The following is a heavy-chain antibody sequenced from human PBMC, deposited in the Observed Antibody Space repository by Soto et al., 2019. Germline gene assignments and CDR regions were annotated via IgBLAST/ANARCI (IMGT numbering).Heavy chain of an antibody. CDR1: DDSSSSYK. V-gene: IGHV4-59*08. D-gene: IGHD2-2*01. Sequence: PSETLSLTPTISDDSSSSYKWSSIRQPPGRRLEWIGYIDSSGGTSYNPSLQSRVTISVDTSTKQFSLKLSSVTAADTAVYYCARLQGYCIDTRCSGHYALDVWGQGTTVT. CDR2: IDSSGGT. CDR3: ARLQGYCIDTRCSGHYALDV. J-gene: IGHJ6*02.